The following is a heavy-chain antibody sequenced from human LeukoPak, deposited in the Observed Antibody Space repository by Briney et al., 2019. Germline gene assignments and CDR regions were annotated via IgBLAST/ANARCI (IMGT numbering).Heavy chain of an antibody. CDR3: ARQQLDFDY. D-gene: IGHD6-13*01. V-gene: IGHV4-34*01. CDR2: INHSGST. CDR1: GGSFSGYY. J-gene: IGHJ4*02. Sequence: PSETLSLTCAVYGGSFSGYYWSWIRQPPGKGLEWIGEINHSGSTNYNPSLKSRVTISVDTSKNQFSLKLSSVTAADTAVYYCARQQLDFDYWGQGTLVTVSS.